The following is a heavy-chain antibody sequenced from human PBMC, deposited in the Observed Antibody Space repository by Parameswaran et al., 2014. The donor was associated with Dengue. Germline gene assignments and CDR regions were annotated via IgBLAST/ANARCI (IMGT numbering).Heavy chain of an antibody. CDR3: ARDLKEQTASWFDP. J-gene: IGHJ5*02. CDR2: ISAYNGNT. Sequence: SWVRQAPGQGLEWMGWISAYNGNTNYAQKLQGRVTMTTDTSTSTAYMELRSLRSDDTAVYYCARDLKEQTASWFDPWGQGTLVTVSS. D-gene: IGHD5-18*01. V-gene: IGHV1-18*01.